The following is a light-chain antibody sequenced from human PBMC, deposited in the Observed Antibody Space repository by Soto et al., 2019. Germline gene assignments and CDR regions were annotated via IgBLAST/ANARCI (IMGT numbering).Light chain of an antibody. V-gene: IGKV3-20*01. Sequence: EIVMTQSPASRSVSPGERATLSCRASQSVSSNLAWYQQKPGQAPRLLIYGASNSATGIPSRFSGSWSRTDFILTISRMEPEYFAVGYCQQYGSSGTFSLGTQVDIK. CDR2: GAS. CDR3: QQYGSSGT. CDR1: QSVSSN. J-gene: IGKJ1*01.